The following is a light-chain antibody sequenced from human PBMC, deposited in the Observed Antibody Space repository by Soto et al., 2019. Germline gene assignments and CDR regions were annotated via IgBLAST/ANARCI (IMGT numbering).Light chain of an antibody. CDR1: QSVSDW. Sequence: DIQMTQSPSTLSASVGDRVTLTCRASQSVSDWLAWYQQKPGKAPKLLIYKASNLESGVPSRFSGSGSGTEFTLTISSLQPDDSATYYCQQYITFSPYTFGQGTKLEIK. J-gene: IGKJ2*01. V-gene: IGKV1-5*03. CDR2: KAS. CDR3: QQYITFSPYT.